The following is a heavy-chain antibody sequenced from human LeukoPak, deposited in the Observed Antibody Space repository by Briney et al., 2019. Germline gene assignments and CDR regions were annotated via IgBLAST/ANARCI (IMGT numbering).Heavy chain of an antibody. CDR3: ASGRGLYSFYAFDI. V-gene: IGHV4-4*02. J-gene: IGHJ3*02. CDR2: IYHSGST. D-gene: IGHD5-12*01. Sequence: SGTLSLTCAVSGGSISSSNWWCWVRQPPGKGLEWIGVIYHSGSTNYNPSLKSRVTISVDTSKKQFSLKLSSVTAADTAVYYCASGRGLYSFYAFDIWGKGTMVTVSS. CDR1: GGSISSSNW.